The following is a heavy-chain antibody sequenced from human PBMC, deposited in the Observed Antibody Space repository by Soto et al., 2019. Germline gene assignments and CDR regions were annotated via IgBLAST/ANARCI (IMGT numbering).Heavy chain of an antibody. CDR2: ISAYNGNT. V-gene: IGHV1-18*01. J-gene: IGHJ6*02. D-gene: IGHD3-3*01. Sequence: QVQLVQSGAEVKKPGASVKVSCKASGYTFTSYGISWVRQAPGQGLEWMGWISAYNGNTNYAQKLQGRVTMTTDTSPSTAYLERRSLRSDDTAVYYCARGYYDFWSGYFEGQGYYGMDVWGQGTTVTVSS. CDR3: ARGYYDFWSGYFEGQGYYGMDV. CDR1: GYTFTSYG.